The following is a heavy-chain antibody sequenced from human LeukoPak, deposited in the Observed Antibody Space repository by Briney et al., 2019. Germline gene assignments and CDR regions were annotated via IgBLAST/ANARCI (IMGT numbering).Heavy chain of an antibody. CDR3: AKAPYCSSTSCYAEGAYYYYYMDV. D-gene: IGHD2-2*01. Sequence: GGSLRLSCAASGFTFRSYGVSWVRQAPGKGLEWVSAISGSGGSTYYADSVKGRFTISRDNSKNTLYLQMNSLRAEDTAVYYCAKAPYCSSTSCYAEGAYYYYYMDVWGKGTTVTISS. J-gene: IGHJ6*03. CDR1: GFTFRSYG. CDR2: ISGSGGST. V-gene: IGHV3-23*01.